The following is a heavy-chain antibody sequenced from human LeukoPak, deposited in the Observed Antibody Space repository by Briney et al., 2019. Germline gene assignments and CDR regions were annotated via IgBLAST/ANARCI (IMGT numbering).Heavy chain of an antibody. Sequence: KPSETLSLTCTASGGSINSNNYYWGWIRQPPGKGLEWIGSIYSSGSAYYNPSLKSRVTISVDTSKNQFSLRLSSVTAADTAVYYCQSRYLEWLLEYWGQGTLVTVSS. CDR3: QSRYLEWLLEY. J-gene: IGHJ4*02. CDR2: IYSSGSA. V-gene: IGHV4-39*01. D-gene: IGHD3-3*01. CDR1: GGSINSNNYY.